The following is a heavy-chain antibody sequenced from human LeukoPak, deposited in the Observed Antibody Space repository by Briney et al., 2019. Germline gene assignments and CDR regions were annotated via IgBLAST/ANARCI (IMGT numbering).Heavy chain of an antibody. Sequence: GGSLRLSVAASGFTFSSYAMSWVRQAPGKGWEGVSVISVIGGTTYYADSVKGRFNISRENSKKTLYLQMNSLRVEDTAVYYCAKDRTFERVIGLDYWGQGTLVTVSS. V-gene: IGHV3-23*01. J-gene: IGHJ4*02. CDR3: AKDRTFERVIGLDY. D-gene: IGHD3-16*02. CDR1: GFTFSSYA. CDR2: ISVIGGTT.